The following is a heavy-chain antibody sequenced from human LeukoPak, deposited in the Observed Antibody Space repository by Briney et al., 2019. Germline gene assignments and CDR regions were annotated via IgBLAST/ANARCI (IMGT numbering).Heavy chain of an antibody. CDR1: GFTFSSYA. J-gene: IGHJ4*02. CDR2: ISYDGSNK. V-gene: IGHV3-30*04. CDR3: ARDRVSVGTVTTPGY. D-gene: IGHD4-17*01. Sequence: GRSLRLSCAASGFTFSSYAMHWVRQAPGKGLEWVAVISYDGSNKYYADSVKGRFTISRDNSKNTLYLQMNSLRAEDTPVYYCARDRVSVGTVTTPGYWGQGTLVTVSS.